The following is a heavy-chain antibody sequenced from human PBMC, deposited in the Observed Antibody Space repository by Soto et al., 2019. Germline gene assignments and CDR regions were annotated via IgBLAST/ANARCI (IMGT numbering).Heavy chain of an antibody. CDR3: ASQDTKGIAAAGEYYFDY. CDR1: GYSFTSYW. Sequence: PGESLEISCKGSGYSFTSYWIGWVRQMPGKGLEWMGIIYPGDSDTRYSPSFQGQVTISADKSISTAYLQWSSLKASDTAMYYCASQDTKGIAAAGEYYFDYWGQGTLVTVSS. V-gene: IGHV5-51*01. D-gene: IGHD6-13*01. CDR2: IYPGDSDT. J-gene: IGHJ4*02.